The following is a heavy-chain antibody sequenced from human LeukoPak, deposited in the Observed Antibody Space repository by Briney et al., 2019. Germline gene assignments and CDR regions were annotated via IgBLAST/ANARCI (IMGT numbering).Heavy chain of an antibody. CDR1: GGSISSSSYY. V-gene: IGHV4-39*01. CDR3: ARSTIFGVVIRFGAFDY. Sequence: PSETLSLTCTVSGGSISSSSYYWGWIRQPPGKGLEWIGSIYYSGSTYYNPSLKSRVTISVDTSKNQFSLKLSSVTAADTAVYYCARSTIFGVVIRFGAFDYWGQGTLVTVSS. D-gene: IGHD3-3*01. J-gene: IGHJ4*02. CDR2: IYYSGST.